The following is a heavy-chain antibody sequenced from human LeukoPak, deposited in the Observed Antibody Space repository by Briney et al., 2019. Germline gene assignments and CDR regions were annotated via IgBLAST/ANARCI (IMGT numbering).Heavy chain of an antibody. J-gene: IGHJ4*02. Sequence: GESLKISCKGSGYSFTSYWIGWVRQMPGKGLEWMEIIYPGDSDTRYSPSFQGQVTISADESISTAYLQWSSLKASDTAIYYCARLGGGIQLWTHFDYWGQGTLVTVSS. V-gene: IGHV5-51*01. D-gene: IGHD5-18*01. CDR2: IYPGDSDT. CDR3: ARLGGGIQLWTHFDY. CDR1: GYSFTSYW.